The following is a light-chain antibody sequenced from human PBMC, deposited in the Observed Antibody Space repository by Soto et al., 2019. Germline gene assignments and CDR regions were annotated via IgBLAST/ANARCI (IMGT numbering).Light chain of an antibody. CDR2: DAS. V-gene: IGKV1-33*01. CDR1: QDISNY. Sequence: DIQMTQSPSSLSASVGDRATITCQASQDISNYLNWYQQKPGKAPKLLIYDASNLETGVPSRFSGSGSGTDFTFTISSLQPEDIATYYCQQNDNLPPTFGQGTKLEIK. J-gene: IGKJ2*01. CDR3: QQNDNLPPT.